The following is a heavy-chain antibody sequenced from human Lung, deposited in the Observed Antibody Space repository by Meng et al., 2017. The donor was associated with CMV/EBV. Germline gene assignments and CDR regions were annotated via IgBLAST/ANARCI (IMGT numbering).Heavy chain of an antibody. Sequence: SCAASGFTFSSYEMNWVRQALGKGLEWVAYISTSGTTIYYADSVRGRFTISRDNAKNSLFLQMNSLRAEDTAVYYCARSSGWLTPGGYGMDVWGQGTTVTVSS. CDR3: ARSSGWLTPGGYGMDV. J-gene: IGHJ6*02. V-gene: IGHV3-48*03. CDR2: ISTSGTTI. D-gene: IGHD2-15*01. CDR1: GFTFSSYE.